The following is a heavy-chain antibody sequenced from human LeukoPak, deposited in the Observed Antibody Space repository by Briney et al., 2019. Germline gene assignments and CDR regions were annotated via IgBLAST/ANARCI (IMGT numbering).Heavy chain of an antibody. V-gene: IGHV3-30*03. CDR2: ISNDGSKK. J-gene: IGHJ6*02. CDR3: ARAEVGYYYDSSGYYYPDYYYYGMDV. Sequence: PGGSLRLSSAASGFTFSSYGMHWVRQAPGKGLDWVAVISNDGSKKYYADSVKGRFTISRDNSKNTLYLQMNSLRAEDTAVYYCARAEVGYYYDSSGYYYPDYYYYGMDVWGQGTTVTVSS. CDR1: GFTFSSYG. D-gene: IGHD3-22*01.